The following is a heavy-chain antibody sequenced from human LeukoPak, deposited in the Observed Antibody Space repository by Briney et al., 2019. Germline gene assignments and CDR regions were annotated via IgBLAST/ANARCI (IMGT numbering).Heavy chain of an antibody. CDR3: ARVSFGGDLDY. CDR2: INPNSGGT. D-gene: IGHD3-10*01. Sequence: ASVKVSCKASGYXFTGYYIHWVRQAPGQGLEWMGWINPNSGGTNYAQKFQGRVTMTRDTSISTAYMELSRLRSDDTAVYYCARVSFGGDLDYWGQGTLVAVSS. J-gene: IGHJ4*02. CDR1: GYXFTGYY. V-gene: IGHV1-2*02.